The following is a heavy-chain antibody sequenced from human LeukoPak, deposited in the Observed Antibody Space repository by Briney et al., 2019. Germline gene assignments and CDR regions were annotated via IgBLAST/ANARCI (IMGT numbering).Heavy chain of an antibody. CDR1: GFTFSDYY. CDR2: ISSSGSTI. V-gene: IGHV3-11*01. Sequence: GGSLRLSCAASGFTFSDYYMSWIRQAPGKGLEWVSYISSSGSTIYYADSVKGRFTISRDNAKNSLYLQMNSLRAEDTAVYYCASVRWLQLFDNWGQGTLVTVSS. CDR3: ASVRWLQLFDN. J-gene: IGHJ4*02. D-gene: IGHD5-24*01.